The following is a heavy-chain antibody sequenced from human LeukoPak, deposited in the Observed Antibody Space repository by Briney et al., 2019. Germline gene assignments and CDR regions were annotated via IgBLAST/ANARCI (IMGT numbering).Heavy chain of an antibody. J-gene: IGHJ6*03. CDR3: ARGSGYYDSSGPRGYYYYYYMDV. Sequence: ASVTVSCKASGYTFTGYYMHGVRQAPGQGLEGMGLINPNSGGTNYAQKFQGRATMTRDTSISTAYMELSRLRSDDTAVYYCARGSGYYDSSGPRGYYYYYYMDVWGKGTTVTVSS. V-gene: IGHV1-2*02. D-gene: IGHD3-22*01. CDR2: INPNSGGT. CDR1: GYTFTGYY.